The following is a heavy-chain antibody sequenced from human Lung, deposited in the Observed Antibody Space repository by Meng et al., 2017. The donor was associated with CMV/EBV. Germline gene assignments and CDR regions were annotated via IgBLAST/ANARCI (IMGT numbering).Heavy chain of an antibody. CDR2: MSSSGGTI. V-gene: IGHV3-48*04. CDR1: GFSISSDG. D-gene: IGHD2-2*02. J-gene: IGHJ6*02. CDR3: ARDFVYCSRTSCYMGGCHYYGLDV. Sequence: GSLSLXCAVSGFSISSDGMYWVRQAPGKGLEWVSYMSSSGGTIYYADSVKSRFTISRDNAKNSLYLEMNSLRAEDTAVYYCARDFVYCSRTSCYMGGCHYYGLDVWXQGTXVTVAS.